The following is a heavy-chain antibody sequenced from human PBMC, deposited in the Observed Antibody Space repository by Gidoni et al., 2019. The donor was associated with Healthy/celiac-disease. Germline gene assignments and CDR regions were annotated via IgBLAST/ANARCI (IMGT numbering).Heavy chain of an antibody. CDR2: IWYDGSNK. Sequence: QVQLVESGGGVVQPGRSLRLSCAASGFTFSSYGMHWVRQAPGKGLDWVAVIWYDGSNKYYADSVKGRFTISRDNSKNTLYLQMNSLRAEDTAVYYCARERWELLGYFDYWGQGTLVTVSS. V-gene: IGHV3-33*01. D-gene: IGHD1-26*01. CDR1: GFTFSSYG. CDR3: ARERWELLGYFDY. J-gene: IGHJ4*02.